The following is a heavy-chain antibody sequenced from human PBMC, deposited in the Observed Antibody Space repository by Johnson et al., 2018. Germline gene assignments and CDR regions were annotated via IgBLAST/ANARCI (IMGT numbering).Heavy chain of an antibody. J-gene: IGHJ6*03. Sequence: VQLVESGGGLVKAGGSLGLYCAASGFTFSNAWMNWVRQAPGKGLEWVGRIKTKIDGGQTEYVAPVKGRFTISRDDSKNTLYLKMNTLKTEDTGVYYCVTERRNFNPRGMDVWGKGTTVTVSS. CDR1: GFTFSNAW. D-gene: IGHD3-9*01. CDR2: IKTKIDGGQT. CDR3: VTERRNFNPRGMDV. V-gene: IGHV3-15*07.